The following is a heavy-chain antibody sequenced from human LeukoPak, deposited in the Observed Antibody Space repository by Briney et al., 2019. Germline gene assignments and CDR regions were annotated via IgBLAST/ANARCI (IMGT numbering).Heavy chain of an antibody. CDR1: GYTLTELS. CDR3: ATPYGSSLSDYYYGMDV. J-gene: IGHJ6*04. Sequence: ASVTVSFKVSGYTLTELSMHWVRQAPGKRLEWMGGFDPEDGETIYAQKFQGRVTMTEDTSTDTAYMELSSLRSEDTAVYYCATPYGSSLSDYYYGMDVWGKGTTVTVSS. CDR2: FDPEDGET. D-gene: IGHD3-10*01. V-gene: IGHV1-24*01.